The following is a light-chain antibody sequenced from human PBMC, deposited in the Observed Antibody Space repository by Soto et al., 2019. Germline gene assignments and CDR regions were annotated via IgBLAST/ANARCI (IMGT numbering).Light chain of an antibody. J-gene: IGLJ2*01. V-gene: IGLV1-44*01. CDR3: AAWDDRLNDLV. Sequence: QSVLTQPPSASGTPGQRAPLSGPGAYSNIRSNSVNWYQQLPGSAPKLLIKNNDQRPSGVPDRFSGSKSGTSASLAISGLRSEDEADYYCAAWDDRLNDLVFGGGTKVTVL. CDR1: YSNIRSNS. CDR2: NND.